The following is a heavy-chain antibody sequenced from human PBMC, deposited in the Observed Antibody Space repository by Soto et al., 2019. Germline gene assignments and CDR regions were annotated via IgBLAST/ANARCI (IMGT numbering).Heavy chain of an antibody. J-gene: IGHJ4*02. Sequence: EVQLVESGGGLVKPGGSLRLSCAASGFTFSNAWMNWVRQAPGKGLEWVGRIKSKTDGGTTDYAAPVKGRFTISRDDSKNTLYLQMNSLKTEDPAVYYCTTVERSGGGEFDYWGQGTLVTVSS. CDR3: TTVERSGGGEFDY. D-gene: IGHD2-15*01. CDR1: GFTFSNAW. CDR2: IKSKTDGGTT. V-gene: IGHV3-15*07.